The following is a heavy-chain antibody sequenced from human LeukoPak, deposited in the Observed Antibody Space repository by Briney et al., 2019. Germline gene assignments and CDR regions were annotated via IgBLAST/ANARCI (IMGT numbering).Heavy chain of an antibody. CDR1: GFTFSNYW. D-gene: IGHD3-3*01. CDR3: ARSITIFGVGNFQH. CDR2: IRQDGSEK. J-gene: IGHJ1*01. V-gene: IGHV3-7*05. Sequence: GGSLRLSCAVSGFTFSNYWMSWGRQAPGKGLEWVANIRQDGSEKNYVDSVRGRFTISRDNAMNSLYLQMNSLRAEDTAVYYCARSITIFGVGNFQHWGQGTLVTVSS.